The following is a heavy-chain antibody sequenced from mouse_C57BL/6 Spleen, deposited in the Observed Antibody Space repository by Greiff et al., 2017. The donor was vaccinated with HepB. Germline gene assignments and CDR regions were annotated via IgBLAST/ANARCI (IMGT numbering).Heavy chain of an antibody. Sequence: VHVKQSGPELVKPGASVKIPCKASGYTFTDYNMDWVKQSHGKSLEWIGDINPNNGGTIYNQKFKGKATLTVDKSSSTAYMELRSLTSEDTAVYYCARRFYYYGSPYFDCWGQGTTLTVSS. J-gene: IGHJ2*01. V-gene: IGHV1-18*01. D-gene: IGHD1-1*01. CDR2: INPNNGGT. CDR3: ARRFYYYGSPYFDC. CDR1: GYTFTDYN.